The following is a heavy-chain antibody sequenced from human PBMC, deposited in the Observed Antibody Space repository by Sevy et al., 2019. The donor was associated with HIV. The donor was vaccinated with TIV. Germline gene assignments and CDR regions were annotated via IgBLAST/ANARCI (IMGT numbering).Heavy chain of an antibody. CDR2: ISPHNGDT. CDR1: GYTFTSYR. CDR3: ARAFCSGGRCYSLAY. V-gene: IGHV1-18*01. J-gene: IGHJ4*01. Sequence: ASVKVSCKMSGYTFTSYRITWVRQAPGQGLECMGWISPHNGDTNYEQKLQGRVSMITDTSTSTAYMELRNLRSDDTAVYYCARAFCSGGRCYSLAYWGQGTLVTVSS. D-gene: IGHD2-15*01.